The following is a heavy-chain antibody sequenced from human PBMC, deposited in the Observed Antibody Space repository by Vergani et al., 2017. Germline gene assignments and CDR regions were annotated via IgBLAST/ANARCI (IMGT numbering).Heavy chain of an antibody. V-gene: IGHV4-59*01. CDR1: GGSISSYY. J-gene: IGHJ6*03. Sequence: QVQLQESGPGLVKPSETLSLTCTVSGGSISSYYWSWIRQPPGKGLEWIGYIYYSGSTNYNPSLKSRVTISVDTSKNQFSLKLSSVTAADTAVYYCARERAGYQLPSLDYYYYMDVWGKGTTVTVSS. D-gene: IGHD2-2*01. CDR3: ARERAGYQLPSLDYYYYMDV. CDR2: IYYSGST.